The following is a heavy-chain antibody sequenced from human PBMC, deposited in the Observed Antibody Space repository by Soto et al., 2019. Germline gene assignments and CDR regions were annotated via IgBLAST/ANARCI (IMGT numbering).Heavy chain of an antibody. V-gene: IGHV3-21*01. CDR3: AREFRVMERGGGY. D-gene: IGHD1-1*01. CDR1: GFTFSSYS. CDR2: ISSSSSYI. Sequence: EVQLVESGGGLVKPGGSLRLSCAASGFTFSSYSMNWVRQAPGKGLEWVSSISSSSSYIYYADSVKGRFTISRDNAKNSLYLEMNRLGAEDTAVYYWAREFRVMERGGGYWGQGTLVIVAS. J-gene: IGHJ4*02.